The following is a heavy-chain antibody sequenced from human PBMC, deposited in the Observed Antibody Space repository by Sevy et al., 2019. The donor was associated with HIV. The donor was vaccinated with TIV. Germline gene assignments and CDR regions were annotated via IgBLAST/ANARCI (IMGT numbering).Heavy chain of an antibody. CDR1: GFTFSDYY. J-gene: IGHJ6*02. V-gene: IGHV3-11*01. CDR3: ARDHEKDGDLGDYSYYAVDV. CDR2: ISGSDGTI. D-gene: IGHD4-17*01. Sequence: GGSLRLSCAASGFTFSDYYMSWIRQAPGKGLEWISYISGSDGTIYYSDSVKGRFTISRDNAKNSLYLHMNRLRAEDTAVYYCARDHEKDGDLGDYSYYAVDVWGQGTTVTVSS.